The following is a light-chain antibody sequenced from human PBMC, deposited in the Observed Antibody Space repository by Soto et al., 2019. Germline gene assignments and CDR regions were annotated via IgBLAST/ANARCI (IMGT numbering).Light chain of an antibody. CDR1: KNDIGGYDF. V-gene: IGLV2-8*01. CDR2: EVV. Sequence: QSALTQPPSASGSPGQSVTISCTGTKNDIGGYDFVSWYQHHPGKAPRLIIYEVVQRPSGVPDRFSGSKSGNAASLTVSGLQAADEADYFCKSYAGSNNYVFGSGTQLTV. J-gene: IGLJ1*01. CDR3: KSYAGSNNYV.